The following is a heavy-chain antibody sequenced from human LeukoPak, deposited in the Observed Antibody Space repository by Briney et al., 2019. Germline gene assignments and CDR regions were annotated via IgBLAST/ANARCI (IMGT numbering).Heavy chain of an antibody. D-gene: IGHD2-2*01. CDR1: GYTFTGYY. Sequence: ASVKVSCKASGYTFTGYYMHWVRQAPGQGLEWMGRINPNTGGTNYAQKFQGRVTMTRDTSINTAYMELSSLRSEDTAVYYCARGLRSSTSPDYWGQGTLVTVSS. V-gene: IGHV1-2*02. J-gene: IGHJ4*02. CDR2: INPNTGGT. CDR3: ARGLRSSTSPDY.